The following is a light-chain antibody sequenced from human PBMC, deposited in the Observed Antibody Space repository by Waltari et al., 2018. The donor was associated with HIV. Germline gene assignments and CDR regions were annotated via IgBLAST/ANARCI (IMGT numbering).Light chain of an antibody. CDR2: AAS. Sequence: DIQMTQSPSSVSASVGDRVTIACRASQGIGSWLAWYQQKPGKATKLLIYAASSLQSGVPSRFSGSGSGTDFSLTIRSLQPEDFATYYCQQASSFPRTFGQGTKVEIK. CDR3: QQASSFPRT. V-gene: IGKV1-12*01. J-gene: IGKJ1*01. CDR1: QGIGSW.